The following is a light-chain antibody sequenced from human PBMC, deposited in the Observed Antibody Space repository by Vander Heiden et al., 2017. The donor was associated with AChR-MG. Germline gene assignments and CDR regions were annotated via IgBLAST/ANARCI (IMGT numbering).Light chain of an antibody. CDR2: DVN. V-gene: IGLV2-11*01. CDR1: ISDVGGYNY. J-gene: IGLJ2*01. Sequence: QSALTQPRSVSGSPGQSVTISCTGTISDVGGYNYVSWYQHHPGQAPNLMIYDVNKRPSGVPDRFSGSKSGNTASLTISGLQAEDEAQYYCSSYAGSHIYVLFGGGTKLAVL. CDR3: SSYAGSHIYVL.